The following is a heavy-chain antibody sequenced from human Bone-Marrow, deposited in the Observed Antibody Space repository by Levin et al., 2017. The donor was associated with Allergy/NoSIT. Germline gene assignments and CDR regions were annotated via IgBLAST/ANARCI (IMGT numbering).Heavy chain of an antibody. D-gene: IGHD1-26*01. V-gene: IGHV3-30*18. CDR2: ISHDGSST. CDR1: GFNFKSYG. CDR3: AKDVGAQDYFDH. Sequence: GESLKISCAASGFNFKSYGMHWVRQAPGGGLEWVAVISHDGSSTDYPDSVKGRFLISRDNSKNTLYLQMNSLTSGDTATYYCAKDVGAQDYFDHWGQGTRVIVSA. J-gene: IGHJ4*02.